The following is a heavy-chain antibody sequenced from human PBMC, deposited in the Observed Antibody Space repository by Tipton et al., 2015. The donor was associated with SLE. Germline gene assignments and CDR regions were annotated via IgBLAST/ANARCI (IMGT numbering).Heavy chain of an antibody. J-gene: IGHJ6*02. Sequence: QLVQSGGGVVQPGGSLRLSCAASGFTFSDYGMHWVRQAPGKGLEWVAFIRYDGSDKDYTDSVKGRFTISRDNSKNTLYLQMRSLRVEDTGIYYCARAPTISVAGTTDPFGMDVWGPGTRVTVSS. D-gene: IGHD6-19*01. V-gene: IGHV3-30*02. CDR2: IRYDGSDK. CDR3: ARAPTISVAGTTDPFGMDV. CDR1: GFTFSDYG.